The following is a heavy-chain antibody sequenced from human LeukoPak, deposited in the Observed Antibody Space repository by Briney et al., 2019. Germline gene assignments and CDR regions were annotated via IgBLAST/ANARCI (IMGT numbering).Heavy chain of an antibody. V-gene: IGHV3-30-3*01. CDR3: ASWAPEMATSYFDY. J-gene: IGHJ4*02. CDR1: GFTFSSYA. CDR2: ISYDGSNK. Sequence: PGGSLRLSCAASGFTFSSYAMHWVRQAPGKGLEWVAVISYDGSNKYYADSVKGRFTISRDNSKNTLYLQMNSLRAEDTAVYYCASWAPEMATSYFDYWGQGTLVTVSS. D-gene: IGHD5-24*01.